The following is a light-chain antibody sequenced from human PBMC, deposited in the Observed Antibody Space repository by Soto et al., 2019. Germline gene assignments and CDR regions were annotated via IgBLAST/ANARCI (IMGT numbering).Light chain of an antibody. CDR2: DVS. CDR3: TSYTSSSTLEV. CDR1: SSDVGGYNY. V-gene: IGLV2-14*01. Sequence: QSALTQPASVSGSPGQSITISCTGTSSDVGGYNYVSWYQQHPGKAPKLMIYDVSYRPSGVSNRFSGSKSGNTAPLTISGLQAEDEADYYCTSYTSSSTLEVFGGGTQLTVL. J-gene: IGLJ2*01.